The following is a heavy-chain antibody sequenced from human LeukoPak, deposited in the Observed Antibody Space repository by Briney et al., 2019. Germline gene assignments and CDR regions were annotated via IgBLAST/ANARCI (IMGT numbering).Heavy chain of an antibody. Sequence: PLGGSLRLSCAASGFTFSSYWMHWVRQAPGKGLVWVSRINSDGSSTSYADSVKGRFTISRDNSKNTLYLQMNSLRAEDTAVYYCAKDLLVPAEAFDYWGQGTLVTVSS. J-gene: IGHJ4*02. CDR2: INSDGSST. CDR3: AKDLLVPAEAFDY. V-gene: IGHV3-74*01. D-gene: IGHD2-2*01. CDR1: GFTFSSYW.